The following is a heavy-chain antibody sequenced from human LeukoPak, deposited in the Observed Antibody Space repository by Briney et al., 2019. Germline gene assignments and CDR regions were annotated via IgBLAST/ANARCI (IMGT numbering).Heavy chain of an antibody. Sequence: GESLKISCKTSGYTFTRNWIGWVRQMPGKGLAWMGIIYPGDSDTRYSPSFQGQVTMSVDKAISTAYLEWSSLKASDTAIYYCAKASSDTLTGYYFDHWAGEPWSPSPQ. CDR3: AKASSDTLTGYYFDH. D-gene: IGHD3-9*01. CDR2: IYPGDSDT. J-gene: IGHJ4*02. CDR1: GYTFTRNW. V-gene: IGHV5-51*01.